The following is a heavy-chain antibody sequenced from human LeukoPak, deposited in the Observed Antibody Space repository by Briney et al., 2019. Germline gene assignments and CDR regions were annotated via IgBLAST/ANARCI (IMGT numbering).Heavy chain of an antibody. D-gene: IGHD3-9*01. CDR2: VSPEGSRT. J-gene: IGHJ4*02. CDR3: ARDLDWLLFDY. V-gene: IGHV3-74*03. CDR1: GFTFSTYW. Sequence: GGSLRLSCAASGFTFSTYWMHWVRQAPGKGLVWVARVSPEGSRTTYADSVKGQFTISRDNDRNTLYLQMNSLRVEDTAVYYCARDLDWLLFDYWGQGTLATVSS.